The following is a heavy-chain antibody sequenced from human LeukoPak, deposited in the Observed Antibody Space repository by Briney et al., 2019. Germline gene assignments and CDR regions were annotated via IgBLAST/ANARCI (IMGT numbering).Heavy chain of an antibody. CDR2: IYYTGST. V-gene: IGHV4-59*01. Sequence: SETLSLTCAVSGGSMSTYYWTWIRQPPGKGLEWIGFIYYTGSTNYNPSLKSRVTISVDTSKNQFSLKLSSVTAADTAVYYCAGMRITTPTVRSLDYWGQGTLVTVSS. CDR3: AGMRITTPTVRSLDY. J-gene: IGHJ4*02. CDR1: GGSMSTYY. D-gene: IGHD1-14*01.